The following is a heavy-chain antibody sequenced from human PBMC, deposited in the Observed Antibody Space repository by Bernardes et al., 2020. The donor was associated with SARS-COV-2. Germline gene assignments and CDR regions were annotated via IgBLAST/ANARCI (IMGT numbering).Heavy chain of an antibody. CDR2: IYSGGTT. J-gene: IGHJ4*02. Sequence: GGSLRLSCAASGFSVSDNYMNWVRQAPGKGLEWLSVIYSGGTTSYADSVKDRLTISRDNSKNTLYLQMNCLRVEDTAVYFCAKGGGSSWDFYLDYWGQGTLVTVSP. V-gene: IGHV3-66*01. CDR1: GFSVSDNY. CDR3: AKGGGSSWDFYLDY. D-gene: IGHD6-13*01.